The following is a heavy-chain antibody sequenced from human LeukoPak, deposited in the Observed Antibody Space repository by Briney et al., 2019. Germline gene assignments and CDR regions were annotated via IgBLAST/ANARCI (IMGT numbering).Heavy chain of an antibody. Sequence: PGGSLRLSCAASGFTFSSSAMSWVRQAPGKGLEWVSNISGSGSGGSTYYADSVKGRFTISRDNSKNTLYLQMNSLRAEDTAVYYCAKVGIWGKSYFDYWGQGTLVTVSS. CDR3: AKVGIWGKSYFDY. V-gene: IGHV3-23*01. CDR2: ISGSGSGGST. J-gene: IGHJ4*02. CDR1: GFTFSSSA. D-gene: IGHD3-16*01.